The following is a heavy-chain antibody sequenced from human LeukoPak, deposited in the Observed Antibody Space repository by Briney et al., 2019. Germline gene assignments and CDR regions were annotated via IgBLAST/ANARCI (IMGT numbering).Heavy chain of an antibody. D-gene: IGHD3-10*01. CDR3: ARALSGGPDRGAFDI. Sequence: PGGSLRLSCAASGFTFSSYAMHWVRKAPGKGLEWVAVISYDGSNKYYADSVKGRFTISRDNSKNTLYLQMNSLRAEDTAVYYCARALSGGPDRGAFDIWGQGTMVTVSS. J-gene: IGHJ3*02. CDR1: GFTFSSYA. CDR2: ISYDGSNK. V-gene: IGHV3-30-3*01.